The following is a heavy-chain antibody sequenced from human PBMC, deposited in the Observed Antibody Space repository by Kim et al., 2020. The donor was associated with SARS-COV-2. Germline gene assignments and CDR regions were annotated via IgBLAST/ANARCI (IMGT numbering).Heavy chain of an antibody. V-gene: IGHV1-24*01. J-gene: IGHJ5*02. Sequence: IYPQKFQERVIMTEDISTDTAYMELSSLRSDDTAVYYCATGAARLSDWFDPWGQGTLVTVSS. CDR3: ATGAARLSDWFDP. D-gene: IGHD6-6*01.